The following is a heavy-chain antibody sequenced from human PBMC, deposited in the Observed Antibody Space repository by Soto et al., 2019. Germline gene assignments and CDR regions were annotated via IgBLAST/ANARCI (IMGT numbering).Heavy chain of an antibody. J-gene: IGHJ6*02. CDR2: IIPIFGTA. CDR1: GGTFSSYA. D-gene: IGHD3-3*01. Sequence: SVKVSCKASGGTFSSYAISWVRQAPGQGLEWMGGIIPIFGTANYAQKFQGRVTITADEPTSTAYMELSSLRSEDTAVYYCARVKNFDYDFWSGYYTGPRYGMDVWGQGTTVTVSS. V-gene: IGHV1-69*13. CDR3: ARVKNFDYDFWSGYYTGPRYGMDV.